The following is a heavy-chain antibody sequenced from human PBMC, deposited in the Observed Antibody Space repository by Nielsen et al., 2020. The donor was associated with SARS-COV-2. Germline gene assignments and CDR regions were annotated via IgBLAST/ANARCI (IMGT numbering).Heavy chain of an antibody. D-gene: IGHD1-26*01. CDR1: GFTFSSYG. Sequence: GESLKISCAASGFTFSSYGMHWVRQAPGKGLEWVAVISYDGSNKYYADSVKGRFTISRDNSKNTLYLQMNSLRAEDTAVYYCAKGSGSWDYWGQGTLVTVSS. J-gene: IGHJ4*02. V-gene: IGHV3-30*18. CDR2: ISYDGSNK. CDR3: AKGSGSWDY.